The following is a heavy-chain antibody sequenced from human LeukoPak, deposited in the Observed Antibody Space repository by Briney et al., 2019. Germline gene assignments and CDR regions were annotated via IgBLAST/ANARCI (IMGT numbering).Heavy chain of an antibody. D-gene: IGHD4-23*01. CDR3: ARDQTVVTGEFDY. CDR2: IKQDGSEE. V-gene: IGHV3-7*01. Sequence: GGSLRLSCAASGFSFSSNWMNWVRQAPGKGLEWVANIKQDGSEEYYLDSVKGRFTISRDNARDSLYLQMNSLRAEDTAVYYCARDQTVVTGEFDYWGQGTLVTVSS. CDR1: GFSFSSNW. J-gene: IGHJ4*02.